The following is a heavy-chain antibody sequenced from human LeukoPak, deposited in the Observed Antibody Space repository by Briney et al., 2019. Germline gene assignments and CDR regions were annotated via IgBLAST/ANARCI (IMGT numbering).Heavy chain of an antibody. CDR3: AIVGGSGTDFDY. CDR2: IYHSGST. D-gene: IGHD3-10*01. CDR1: GYSISSGYY. J-gene: IGHJ4*02. V-gene: IGHV4-38-2*02. Sequence: SKTLSLTCTVSGYSISSGYYWGWIRQPPGKGLEWIGSIYHSGSTYYNPSLKSRVTISVDTSKNQFSLKLSSVTAADTAVYYCAIVGGSGTDFDYWGQGTLVTVSS.